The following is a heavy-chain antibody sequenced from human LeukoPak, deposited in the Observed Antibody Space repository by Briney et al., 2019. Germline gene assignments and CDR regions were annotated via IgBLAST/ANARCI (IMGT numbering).Heavy chain of an antibody. J-gene: IGHJ4*02. CDR2: INPNSGGT. Sequence: ASVKVSCKASGYTFTGYYMHWARQAPGQGLGWMGWINPNSGGTNYAQKFQGRVTMTRDTSISTAYMELSRLRSDDTAVYYCARAVTDTAMGYIDYWGQGTLVTVSS. CDR1: GYTFTGYY. D-gene: IGHD5-18*01. V-gene: IGHV1-2*02. CDR3: ARAVTDTAMGYIDY.